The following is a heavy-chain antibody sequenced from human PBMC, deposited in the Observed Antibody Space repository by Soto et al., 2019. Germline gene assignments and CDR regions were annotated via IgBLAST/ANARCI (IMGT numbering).Heavy chain of an antibody. J-gene: IGHJ4*02. CDR3: ARVVSGSYFDY. V-gene: IGHV4-31*03. D-gene: IGHD1-26*01. CDR1: GGSITSGGYF. CDR2: IYYSGTT. Sequence: SETLSLTCTVSGGSITSGGYFWSWIRQHPGKGLEWIGYIYYSGTTHYNPSLKSRVTISVDTSKNQFSLKLSSVAAADTAVYYCARVVSGSYFDYWGQGTLLTVSS.